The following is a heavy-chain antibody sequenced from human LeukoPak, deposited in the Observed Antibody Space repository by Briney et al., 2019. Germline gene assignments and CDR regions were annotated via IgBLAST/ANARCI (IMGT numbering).Heavy chain of an antibody. J-gene: IGHJ4*02. CDR2: TYYRSKWYK. CDR1: GDSVSTNSGI. D-gene: IGHD2-15*01. Sequence: SQPLSLTCAISGDSVSTNSGIWNWIRQSPSRGLEWLGRTYYRSKWYKDYAVSVKSRITISPDTPKNQLSLQLNSVTPEDTAVYYCARVVAGLFDYWGQGIPVTVSS. V-gene: IGHV6-1*01. CDR3: ARVVAGLFDY.